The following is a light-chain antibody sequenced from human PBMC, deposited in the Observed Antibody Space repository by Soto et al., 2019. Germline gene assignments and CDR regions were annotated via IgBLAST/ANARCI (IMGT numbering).Light chain of an antibody. Sequence: EVVLTQSPATLSLSPGERATLSCRASQSVSSDLVWYQQKPGQAPRLLIYDASNRATGHPARFSGSGSGTDFTLTISSLEPEDFAVYYCQQRRNWPRTFGKGTRLEIK. J-gene: IGKJ5*01. CDR3: QQRRNWPRT. V-gene: IGKV3-11*01. CDR2: DAS. CDR1: QSVSSD.